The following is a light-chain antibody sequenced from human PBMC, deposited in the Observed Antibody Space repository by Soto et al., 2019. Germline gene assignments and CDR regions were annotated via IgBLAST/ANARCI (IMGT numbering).Light chain of an antibody. Sequence: IQLTQSPSSLSASVGDRVTITCRASQDIAIYLAWYQQKPGEAPKLLIYAASSLQTGVPSRFSGSGSATDFTLTINSLQPEDFATYYCQQTDSYPSTFGGGTKVDIK. CDR2: AAS. J-gene: IGKJ4*01. V-gene: IGKV1-9*01. CDR3: QQTDSYPST. CDR1: QDIAIY.